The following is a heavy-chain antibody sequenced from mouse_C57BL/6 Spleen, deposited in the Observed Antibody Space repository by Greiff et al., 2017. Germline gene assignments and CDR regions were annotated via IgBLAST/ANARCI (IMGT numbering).Heavy chain of an antibody. V-gene: IGHV5-15*01. J-gene: IGHJ4*01. CDR1: GFTFSDYG. Sequence: EVQVVESGGGLVQPGGSLKLSCAASGFTFSDYGMAWVRQAPRKGPEWVAFISNLAYSIYYADTVTGRFTISRENAKNTLYLEMSSLRSEDTAMYYCARSDSHYAMDYWGQGTSVTVSS. CDR3: ARSDSHYAMDY. CDR2: ISNLAYSI.